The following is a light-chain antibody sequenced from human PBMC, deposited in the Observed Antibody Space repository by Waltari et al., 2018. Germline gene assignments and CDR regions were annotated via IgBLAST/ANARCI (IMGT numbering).Light chain of an antibody. V-gene: IGLV1-40*01. CDR3: QSYDSSLSSCV. CDR2: GNT. CDR1: SSNIGAGYD. Sequence: QSVLTQPPSLSGAPGQRVTIPCTGSSSNIGAGYDVHWYQPLPGTAPNLLIFGNTSRPSGVPDRFSGSTSGTSASLAITGLQAEDEADYYCQSYDSSLSSCVFGGGTKLTVL. J-gene: IGLJ2*01.